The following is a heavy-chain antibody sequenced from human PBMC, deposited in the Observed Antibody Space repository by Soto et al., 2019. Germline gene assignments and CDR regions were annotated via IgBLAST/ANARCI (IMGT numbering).Heavy chain of an antibody. V-gene: IGHV1-18*01. CDR3: ARGRYGDY. J-gene: IGHJ4*02. CDR1: GYDFTTYG. D-gene: IGHD1-1*01. Sequence: QVHLVQSGAEVKKPGASVKVSCKGSGYDFTTYGITWVRQAPGQGLEWMAWISAHNGNTDYAQKLQGRVTVTRDTSTSTAYMELRSRRSDDTAMYYCARGRYGDYCGQGALVTVSS. CDR2: ISAHNGNT.